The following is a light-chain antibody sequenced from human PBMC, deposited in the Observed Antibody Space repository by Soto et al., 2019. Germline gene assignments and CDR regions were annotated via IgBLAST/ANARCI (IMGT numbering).Light chain of an antibody. J-gene: IGLJ3*02. CDR3: CSYADSSTWV. CDR1: SSDVGSYKL. Sequence: QSALTQPASVSGSPGQSITISFTGTSSDVGSYKLVSWYQQHPGKAPKFIIYEVTKRPSGVSNRFSGSKSGNTASLTISGLQAEDKDDYYCCSYADSSTWVFGGGTKLTVL. CDR2: EVT. V-gene: IGLV2-23*02.